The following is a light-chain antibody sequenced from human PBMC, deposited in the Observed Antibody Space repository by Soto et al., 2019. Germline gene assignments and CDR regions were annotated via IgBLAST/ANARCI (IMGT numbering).Light chain of an antibody. CDR1: QSVSSSY. Sequence: IVLTHSPCTLSLSPGERATLSFMASQSVSSSYLAWYQQKPGQAPRLLIYGASSRATGIPDRFSGSGSGTDFTLTISRLEPEDFAVYYCQQYGSTPRTFGQGTKVDIK. V-gene: IGKV3-20*01. J-gene: IGKJ1*01. CDR2: GAS. CDR3: QQYGSTPRT.